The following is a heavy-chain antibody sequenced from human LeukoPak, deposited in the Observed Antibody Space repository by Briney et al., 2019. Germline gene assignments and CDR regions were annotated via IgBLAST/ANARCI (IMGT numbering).Heavy chain of an antibody. CDR1: GGSFSGYY. J-gene: IGHJ4*02. D-gene: IGHD2-15*01. CDR2: INHSGST. V-gene: IGHV4-34*01. CDR3: ARGLFDCSGGSCYTVLGY. Sequence: SETLSLTCAVYGGSFSGYYWSWIRQPPGKGLEWIGEINHSGSTNYSPSLKSRVTISVDTSKNQFSLKLSSVTAADTAVYYCARGLFDCSGGSCYTVLGYWGQGTLVTVSS.